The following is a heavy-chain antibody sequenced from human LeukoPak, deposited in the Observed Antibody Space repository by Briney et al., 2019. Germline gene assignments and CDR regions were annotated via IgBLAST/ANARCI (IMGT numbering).Heavy chain of an antibody. Sequence: ASVKVSCKASGYTFTGYYMHWVRQAPGQGPEWMGWLNPDSGGTNYAQKFQARVTMTRDTSITTAYMELRRLTSDDTAVYYCARGAHSGTYFLIDYWGQGTPVTVSS. V-gene: IGHV1-2*02. CDR2: LNPDSGGT. CDR3: ARGAHSGTYFLIDY. D-gene: IGHD1-26*01. J-gene: IGHJ4*02. CDR1: GYTFTGYY.